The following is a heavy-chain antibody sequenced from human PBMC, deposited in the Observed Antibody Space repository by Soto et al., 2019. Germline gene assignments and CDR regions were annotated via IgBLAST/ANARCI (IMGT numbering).Heavy chain of an antibody. D-gene: IGHD3-3*01. CDR2: IIPDSGAT. CDR1: GYTFTGYY. V-gene: IGHV1-2*02. CDR3: ARGVRISIFGVINSLDP. Sequence: WASVKVSCKASGYTFTGYYIHWVRQAPGQGLEWMGWIIPDSGATNYTQKFQGRVTMTSETSTNTAFLELSRLRSDDTAVYFCARGVRISIFGVINSLDPWGQGNLVTVSS. J-gene: IGHJ5*02.